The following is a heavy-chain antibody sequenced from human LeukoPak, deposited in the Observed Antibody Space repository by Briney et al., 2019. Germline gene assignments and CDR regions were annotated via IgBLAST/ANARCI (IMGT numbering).Heavy chain of an antibody. CDR2: IKKDGSEK. CDR1: GFTFNTYN. CDR3: ARDLYRIVVVPHYFDY. J-gene: IGHJ4*02. D-gene: IGHD3-22*01. V-gene: IGHV3-7*01. Sequence: GGSLRLSCAGSGFTFNTYNMSWVRQAPGKGLEWVANIKKDGSEKYYVDSVKGRFTISRDNAKNSLYLQMNSLRAEDTAVYYCARDLYRIVVVPHYFDYWGQGTLVTVSS.